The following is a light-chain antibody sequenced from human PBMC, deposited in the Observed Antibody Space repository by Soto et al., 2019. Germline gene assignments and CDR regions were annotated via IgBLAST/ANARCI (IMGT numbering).Light chain of an antibody. CDR2: GAS. V-gene: IGKV3-20*01. CDR3: QQYGSSTRYT. J-gene: IGKJ2*01. CDR1: QSVSSSY. Sequence: EIVLTQSPGTLSLSPGERATLSCRASQSVSSSYLAWYQQKPGQAPRLLIYGASSRATGIQDRFSGSGSGTAFTLTISSLEPEEFGGYYYQQYGSSTRYTLGQGTKLEIK.